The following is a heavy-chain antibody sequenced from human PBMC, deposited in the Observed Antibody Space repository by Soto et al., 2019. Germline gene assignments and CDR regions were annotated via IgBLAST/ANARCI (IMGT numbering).Heavy chain of an antibody. J-gene: IGHJ4*02. CDR3: ASGIAARLSIDRGPNGWLVDS. CDR1: GYTFTSYD. D-gene: IGHD6-6*01. V-gene: IGHV1-8*01. Sequence: ASVKGSCKASGYTFTSYDINWVRQATGQGLEWMGWMNPNSGNTGYAQKVQGRVTMTRNTSISTDYMELSSLRSEDTAVYYCASGIAARLSIDRGPNGWLVDSWGQVTLFTVS. CDR2: MNPNSGNT.